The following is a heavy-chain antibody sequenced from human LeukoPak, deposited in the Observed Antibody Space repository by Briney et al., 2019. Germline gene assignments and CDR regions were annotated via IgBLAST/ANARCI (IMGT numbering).Heavy chain of an antibody. CDR1: GFTFNNYF. V-gene: IGHV3-21*01. D-gene: IGHD1-7*01. J-gene: IGHJ6*02. CDR2: ITSSSSYT. Sequence: PGGSLRLSRAASGFTFNNYFMNWVRQAPGKGLEWVASITSSSSYTHYADSVKGRFTISRDNAKNSVYLQMSSLRVEDSAVYYCASNWDYVRGYGMDVWGQGTTVTVSS. CDR3: ASNWDYVRGYGMDV.